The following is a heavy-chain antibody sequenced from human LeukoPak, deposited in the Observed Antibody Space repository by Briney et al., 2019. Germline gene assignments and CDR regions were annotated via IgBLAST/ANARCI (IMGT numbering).Heavy chain of an antibody. CDR3: ARGALLWFGAKMEYYFDY. CDR2: INHSGNT. V-gene: IGHV4-34*01. CDR1: GGSFTIYS. Sequence: SETLSLTCAVYGGSFTIYSWTWIRQSPGKGLEWIREINHSGNTNYNPSLKSRVTISVDMSKNQFSLSLRSVTAADTAVYYCARGALLWFGAKMEYYFDYWGQGTPLTVSS. J-gene: IGHJ4*02. D-gene: IGHD3-10*01.